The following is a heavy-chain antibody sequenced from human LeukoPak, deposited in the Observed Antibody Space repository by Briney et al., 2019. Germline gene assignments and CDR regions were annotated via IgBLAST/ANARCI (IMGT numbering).Heavy chain of an antibody. J-gene: IGHJ4*02. CDR3: AKGGVAVTGTPNQGYFDY. V-gene: IGHV3-9*01. D-gene: IGHD6-19*01. CDR1: GFTFGGFA. CDR2: ISWNSGLI. Sequence: GRSLRLSCVASGFTFGGFATHWVRQAPGKGLEWVSGISWNSGLIAYADSVKGRFTISRDNAKNSLYLQMNSLTTEDTALYYCAKGGVAVTGTPNQGYFDYWGQGTLVTVSS.